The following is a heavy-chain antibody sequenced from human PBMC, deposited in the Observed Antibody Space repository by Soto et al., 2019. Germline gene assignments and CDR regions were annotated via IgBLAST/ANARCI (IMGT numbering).Heavy chain of an antibody. CDR1: GFTFSSYA. J-gene: IGHJ4*02. CDR2: ISYDGSNK. CDR3: ARDPGSSGWEADY. Sequence: QVQLVESGGGVVQPGRSLRLSCAASGFTFSSYAMHWVRQAPGKGLEWVAVISYDGSNKYYADSVKGRFTISRDNSKNTLYLQMNSLRAEDTAVYYCARDPGSSGWEADYWGQGTLVTVSS. V-gene: IGHV3-30-3*01. D-gene: IGHD6-19*01.